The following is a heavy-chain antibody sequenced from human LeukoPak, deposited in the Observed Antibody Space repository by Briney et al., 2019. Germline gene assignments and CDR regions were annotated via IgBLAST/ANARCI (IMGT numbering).Heavy chain of an antibody. V-gene: IGHV3-64*01. CDR2: ISSNGGST. J-gene: IGHJ4*02. CDR3: ARGQQLEHFDY. D-gene: IGHD6-13*01. Sequence: GGSLRLSCAASGFTFSSYAMHWVRQAPGKGLEYVSAISSNGGSTYYANSVKGRFTISRDNSKNTLYLQMGSLRAEDMAVHYCARGQQLEHFDYWGQGTLVTVSS. CDR1: GFTFSSYA.